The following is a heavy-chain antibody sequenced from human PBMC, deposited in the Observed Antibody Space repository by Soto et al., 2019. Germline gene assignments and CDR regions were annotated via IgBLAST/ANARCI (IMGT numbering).Heavy chain of an antibody. J-gene: IGHJ5*02. D-gene: IGHD2-15*01. CDR1: GGTFSSYT. V-gene: IGHV1-69*02. Sequence: QVPLVQSGAEVKKPGSSVKVSCKASGGTFSSYTISWVRQAPGQGLEWMGRIIPILGIANYAQKFQGRVTITADKSTSTAYMELSSLRSEDTAVYYCATSGYCSGGSCPAKYNWFDPWGQGTLVTVSS. CDR3: ATSGYCSGGSCPAKYNWFDP. CDR2: IIPILGIA.